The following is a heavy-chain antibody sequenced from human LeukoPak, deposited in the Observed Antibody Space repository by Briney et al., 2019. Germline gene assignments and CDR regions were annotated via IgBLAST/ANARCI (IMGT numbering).Heavy chain of an antibody. CDR2: IYYSGST. CDR3: ARVSSSGWYTGDYFDY. D-gene: IGHD6-19*01. V-gene: IGHV4-39*07. J-gene: IGHJ4*02. CDR1: GGSISSSSYY. Sequence: SETLSLTCTVSGGSISSSSYYWGWIRQPPGKGLEWIGSIYYSGSTYYNPSLKSRVTISVDTSKNQFSLKLSSVTAADTAVYYCARVSSSGWYTGDYFDYWGQGTLVTVSS.